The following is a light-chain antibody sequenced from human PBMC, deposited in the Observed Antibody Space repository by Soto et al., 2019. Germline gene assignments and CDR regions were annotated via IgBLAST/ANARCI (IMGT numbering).Light chain of an antibody. J-gene: IGKJ5*01. CDR1: KRNNTN. Sequence: EIVMTQAPATLSVSPGDRATLSCRAAKRNNTNYSWYQQQHRQAPTLLIYDASTRANGIPARSSGSGFGTEFTLTISSRQPEDFAVYYCEQYNKWFSITFGEGTRVEIK. CDR2: DAS. CDR3: EQYNKWFSIT. V-gene: IGKV3-15*01.